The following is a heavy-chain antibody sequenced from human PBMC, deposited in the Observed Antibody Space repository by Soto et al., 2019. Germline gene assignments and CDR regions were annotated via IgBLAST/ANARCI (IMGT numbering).Heavy chain of an antibody. V-gene: IGHV4-59*01. CDR1: GDSINNKY. J-gene: IGHJ4*02. CDR3: ARYRRGTGWYYLDY. CDR2: IYDSGNT. Sequence: QVQLRESGPGLVKPSETLSLTCTVSGDSINNKYWSWVRQSPGRGLEWIGYIYDSGNTNYNPSLKSRVIMSRDTSKNQFSLKLNSVTSADTAVYYCARYRRGTGWYYLDYWGQGTLVTVSS. D-gene: IGHD3-9*01.